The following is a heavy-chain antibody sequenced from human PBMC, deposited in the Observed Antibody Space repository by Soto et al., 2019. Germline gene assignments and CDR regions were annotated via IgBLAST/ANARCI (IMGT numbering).Heavy chain of an antibody. J-gene: IGHJ6*03. Sequence: GGSLRLSCAASGFTFSDYYMSWIRQAPGKGLEWVSYISSSGSTIYYADSVKGRFTISRDNAKNSLYLQMNSLRAEDTAVYYCAREYGDYVSYRYYYYMDVWGKGTTVTVSS. D-gene: IGHD4-17*01. V-gene: IGHV3-11*01. CDR1: GFTFSDYY. CDR3: AREYGDYVSYRYYYYMDV. CDR2: ISSSGSTI.